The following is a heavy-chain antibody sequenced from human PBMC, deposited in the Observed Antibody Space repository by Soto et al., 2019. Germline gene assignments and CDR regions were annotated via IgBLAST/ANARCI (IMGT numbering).Heavy chain of an antibody. V-gene: IGHV3-30*03. J-gene: IGHJ4*02. D-gene: IGHD2-15*01. Sequence: QVQLVDSGGGVVQPGRSLRLSCAASGFSFSNYGMHWVRQAPGKGLEWVAVISYDGSEKYYADSVKGRFTISRDNSKNTLYLQMNSLRAEDTAVYYCARGGIVVVVAATGYWGQGTLVTVSS. CDR1: GFSFSNYG. CDR2: ISYDGSEK. CDR3: ARGGIVVVVAATGY.